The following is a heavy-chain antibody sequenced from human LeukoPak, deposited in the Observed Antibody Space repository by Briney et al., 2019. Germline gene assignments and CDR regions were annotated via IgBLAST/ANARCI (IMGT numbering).Heavy chain of an antibody. V-gene: IGHV1-69*04. CDR3: ARVGCSSTSCYFEERWFDP. D-gene: IGHD2-2*01. CDR2: IIPILGIA. Sequence: GASVRVSCKASGYTFTNNDVHWVRQAAGQGLEWMGRIIPILGIANYAQKFQGRVTITADESTSTAYMELSSLRSEDTAVYYCARVGCSSTSCYFEERWFDPWGXXTLVTVSS. J-gene: IGHJ5*02. CDR1: GYTFTNND.